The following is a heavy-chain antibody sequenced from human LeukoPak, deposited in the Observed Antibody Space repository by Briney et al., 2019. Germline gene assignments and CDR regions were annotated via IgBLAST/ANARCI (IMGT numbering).Heavy chain of an antibody. D-gene: IGHD6-13*01. CDR3: VKDRVVAAAFGCFQL. V-gene: IGHV3-23*01. CDR1: GFTFSSYW. CDR2: ISGSGDST. Sequence: GGSLRLSCAASGFTFSSYWMHWVRQAPGKGLEWVSGISGSGDSTYYADSVKGRFTISRDNSKSTLYLQMNSLRAEDTALYYCVKDRVVAAAFGCFQLWGQGTLVTVSS. J-gene: IGHJ1*01.